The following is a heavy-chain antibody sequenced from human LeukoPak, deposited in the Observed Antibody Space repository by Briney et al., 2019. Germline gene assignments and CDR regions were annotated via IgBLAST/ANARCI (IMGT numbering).Heavy chain of an antibody. J-gene: IGHJ4*02. CDR1: GFIFSNYA. CDR3: AKKEWELPFDY. D-gene: IGHD1-26*01. Sequence: GGSLRLSCAASGFIFSNYAMTWVRQAPGKGLEWVSNISGGGGGTDYTDSVKGRFTISRDNPKNTLYLQMNSLRAEDTAVYYCAKKEWELPFDYWGQGTLVTVSS. V-gene: IGHV3-23*01. CDR2: ISGGGGGT.